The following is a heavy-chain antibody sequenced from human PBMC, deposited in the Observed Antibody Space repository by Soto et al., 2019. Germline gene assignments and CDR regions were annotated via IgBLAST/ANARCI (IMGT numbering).Heavy chain of an antibody. V-gene: IGHV3-23*01. CDR1: GFPFSSYS. CDR2: ISGSGGST. J-gene: IGHJ6*03. D-gene: IGHD3-3*01. Sequence: GGSLRLSCAASGFPFSSYSMSWVRQDPGKGLEWVSAISGSGGSTYYADSVKGQFTISRDNSKNTLYLQMNSLRAEDTAVYYCAKDAGTIFGVYTRYYYYMDVWGKGTTVTVSS. CDR3: AKDAGTIFGVYTRYYYYMDV.